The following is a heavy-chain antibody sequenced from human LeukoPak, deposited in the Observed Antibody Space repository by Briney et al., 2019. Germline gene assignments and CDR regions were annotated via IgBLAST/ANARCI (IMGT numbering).Heavy chain of an antibody. CDR3: ATFRDIVGATTWGAFDI. CDR1: GYTLTELS. V-gene: IGHV1-24*01. Sequence: ASVKVSCKVSGYTLTELSMHWVRQAPGKGLEWMGGFDPEDGETIYAQKFQGRVTMTEDTSTDTAYMELSSLRSEDTAVYYCATFRDIVGATTWGAFDIWGQGTMVTVSS. D-gene: IGHD1-26*01. CDR2: FDPEDGET. J-gene: IGHJ3*02.